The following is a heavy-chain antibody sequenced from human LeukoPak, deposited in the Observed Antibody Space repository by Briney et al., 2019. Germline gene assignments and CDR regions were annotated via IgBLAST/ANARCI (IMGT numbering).Heavy chain of an antibody. CDR3: AKASAGSGRALYSYGMDV. CDR2: IRGGGGNK. J-gene: IGHJ6*04. D-gene: IGHD3-10*01. V-gene: IGHV3-23*01. Sequence: GGSLRLSCAASGFPFSSYAMHWVRQAPGKGVEGVAAIRGGGGNKYYADSVRGRFTISRDNSKNTLYLKMNRLRAEHTAVYYCAKASAGSGRALYSYGMDVWGKGTTVTVSS. CDR1: GFPFSSYA.